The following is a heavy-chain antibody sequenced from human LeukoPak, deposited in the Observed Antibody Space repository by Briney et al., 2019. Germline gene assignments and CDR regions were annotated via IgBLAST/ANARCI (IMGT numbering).Heavy chain of an antibody. CDR3: ARDVPGGRNDY. CDR1: GGSISSYH. CDR2: VYTSGSI. V-gene: IGHV4-4*07. Sequence: SETLSLTCTVSGGSISSYHWSWIRQPAGKGLEWIGRVYTSGSINYNPSLKSRVTMSVATSKNQFSLKLSSVTAADTAVYYCARDVPGGRNDYWGQGTLVTVSS. J-gene: IGHJ4*02. D-gene: IGHD3-16*01.